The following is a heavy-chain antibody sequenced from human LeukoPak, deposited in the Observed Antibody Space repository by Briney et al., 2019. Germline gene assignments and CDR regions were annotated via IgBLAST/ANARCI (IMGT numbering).Heavy chain of an antibody. CDR3: ARDRRYYDSSGYFDAFDI. CDR1: GFTFSSYA. CDR2: ISYDGSNK. V-gene: IGHV3-30*04. J-gene: IGHJ3*02. D-gene: IGHD3-22*01. Sequence: GRSLRLSCAASGFTFSSYAMHWVRQAPGKGLEWVAVISYDGSNKYYADSVKGRFTISRDNSKNALYLQMNSLGAEDTAVHYCARDRRYYDSSGYFDAFDIWGQGTMVTVSS.